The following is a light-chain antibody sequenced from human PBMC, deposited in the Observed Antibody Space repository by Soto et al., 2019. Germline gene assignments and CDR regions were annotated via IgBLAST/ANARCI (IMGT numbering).Light chain of an antibody. CDR3: QTWGTGLLV. J-gene: IGLJ3*02. CDR2: LNSDGSH. CDR1: SGHSSYA. V-gene: IGLV4-69*01. Sequence: QSVLTQSPSASASLGASVKLTCTLSSGHSSYAIAWHQQQPEKGPRYLMKLNSDGSHRKGDGIPDRFSGSSSGAERYLTISSLQSEDEADYYCQTWGTGLLVFGGGTQLTVL.